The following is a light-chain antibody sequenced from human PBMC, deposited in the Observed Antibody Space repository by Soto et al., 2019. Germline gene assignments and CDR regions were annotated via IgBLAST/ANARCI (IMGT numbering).Light chain of an antibody. CDR2: VNSDGSH. V-gene: IGLV4-69*01. CDR3: QTWGSGTL. Sequence: QLVLTQSPSASASLGASVKLTCTLSSGHSNFAIAWHQQQPEKGPRYLMNVNSDGSHSKGDGIPDRFSGSRSGAERYLTISSLQTEDEADYYCQTWGSGTLFGGGTKLTVL. J-gene: IGLJ2*01. CDR1: SGHSNFA.